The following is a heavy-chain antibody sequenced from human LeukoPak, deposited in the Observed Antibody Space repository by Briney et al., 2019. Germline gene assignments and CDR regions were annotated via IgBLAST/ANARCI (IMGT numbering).Heavy chain of an antibody. V-gene: IGHV4-59*01. CDR2: IYYSGST. Sequence: PSETLSLTCTVSGGSISRYYWSWIRQPAGKGLEWIGYIYYSGSTNYNPSLKSRVTISVGTSKNQFSLKLSSVAAADTAVYYCARVKDFWSGYQSKWFDPWGQGTLVTVSS. D-gene: IGHD3-3*01. CDR1: GGSISRYY. J-gene: IGHJ5*02. CDR3: ARVKDFWSGYQSKWFDP.